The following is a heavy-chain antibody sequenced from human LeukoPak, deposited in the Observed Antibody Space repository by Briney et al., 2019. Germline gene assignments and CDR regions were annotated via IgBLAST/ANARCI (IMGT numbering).Heavy chain of an antibody. Sequence: AGGSLRLSCAASGFTFSSYEMNWVRQAPGKGLEWVSYISSSGSTIYYADSVKGRFTISRDNAKNSLYLQMNSLRAEDTAVYYCARDTRGYSSSWSDYWGQGTLVTVSS. J-gene: IGHJ4*02. V-gene: IGHV3-48*03. CDR1: GFTFSSYE. D-gene: IGHD6-13*01. CDR3: ARDTRGYSSSWSDY. CDR2: ISSSGSTI.